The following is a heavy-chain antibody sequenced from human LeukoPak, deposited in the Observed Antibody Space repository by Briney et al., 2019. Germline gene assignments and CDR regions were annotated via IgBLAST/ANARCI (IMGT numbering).Heavy chain of an antibody. CDR1: GFIFTKYW. J-gene: IGHJ4*02. CDR2: VNSDGSAT. CDR3: TSFYETN. D-gene: IGHD2/OR15-2a*01. Sequence: GGSLRLSCAASGFIFTKYWMHWVRQAPGKGLVWVSHVNSDGSATSYADSVKGRFTISRDNAKNTIYLHMNSLRVEDTAVYYCTSFYETNWGQGTLVTVSS. V-gene: IGHV3-74*01.